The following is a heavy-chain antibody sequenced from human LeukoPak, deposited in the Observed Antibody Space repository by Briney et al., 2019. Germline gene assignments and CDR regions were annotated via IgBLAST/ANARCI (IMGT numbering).Heavy chain of an antibody. Sequence: GGSLRLSCAASGFTFSDYYMSWIRQAPGKGLEWVSNINWNGGSTGYADSVKGRFTISRDNAKKSLYLQMNNLRAEDTALYYCATTKSGYWYFDYWGQGTLVTVSS. CDR3: ATTKSGYWYFDY. CDR1: GFTFSDYY. D-gene: IGHD5-12*01. V-gene: IGHV3-20*04. CDR2: INWNGGST. J-gene: IGHJ4*02.